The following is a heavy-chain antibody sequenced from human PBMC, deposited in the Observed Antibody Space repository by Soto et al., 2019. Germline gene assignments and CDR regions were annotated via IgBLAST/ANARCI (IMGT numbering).Heavy chain of an antibody. CDR2: IYYSGST. V-gene: IGHV4-59*01. CDR1: GGSISSYY. CDR3: ARSYPGRYCSGGSCYYFDY. D-gene: IGHD2-15*01. Sequence: QVQLQESGPGLVKPSETLSLTCTVSGGSISSYYWSWIRQPPGKGLEWIGYIYYSGSTNYNPSLKSRVTISVDTSKNQFSLKLSSVTAADTAVYYCARSYPGRYCSGGSCYYFDYWGQGTLVTVSS. J-gene: IGHJ4*02.